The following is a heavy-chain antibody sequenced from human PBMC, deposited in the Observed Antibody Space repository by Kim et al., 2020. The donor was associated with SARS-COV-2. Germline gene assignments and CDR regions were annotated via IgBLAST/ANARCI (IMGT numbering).Heavy chain of an antibody. J-gene: IGHJ6*02. D-gene: IGHD3-10*01. CDR3: ARDVLLWFGDPLGGEDVYYYYGMDV. V-gene: IGHV3-30-3*01. Sequence: GGSLRLSCAASGFSFSSYTMHWVRQAPGKGLDWVAVISYDGSNEHYADSVKGRFTISRDNSKNTLYLQMNSLRADDTAVYFCARDVLLWFGDPLGGEDVYYYYGMDVWGQGTTVTVSS. CDR2: ISYDGSNE. CDR1: GFSFSSYT.